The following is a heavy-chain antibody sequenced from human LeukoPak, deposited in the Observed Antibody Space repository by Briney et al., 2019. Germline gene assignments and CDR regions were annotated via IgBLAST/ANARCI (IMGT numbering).Heavy chain of an antibody. V-gene: IGHV3-53*01. J-gene: IGHJ4*02. CDR1: GFTVSSNY. CDR3: ARNYYDSSGYYYVGY. CDR2: IYSGGSA. D-gene: IGHD3-22*01. Sequence: GGSLRLSCAASGFTVSSNYMSWVRQAPGKGLEWVSVIYSGGSAYYADSVKGRFTISRDNSKNTLYLQMNSLRAEDTAVYYCARNYYDSSGYYYVGYWGQGTLVTVSS.